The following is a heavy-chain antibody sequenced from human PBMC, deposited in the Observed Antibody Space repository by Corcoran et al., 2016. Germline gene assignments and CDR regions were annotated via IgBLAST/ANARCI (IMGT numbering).Heavy chain of an antibody. Sequence: QVQLQESGPGLVKPSGTLSLTCAVSGGSISSSNWWSWVRQPPGKGLEWIGEIYHSGSTNYNPSLKSRVTISVDNSKNQFSLKLSSVTAADTAVYYCARDLVAAAGMTGNAHWGQGTLVTVSS. D-gene: IGHD6-13*01. CDR1: GGSISSSNW. V-gene: IGHV4-4*02. J-gene: IGHJ4*02. CDR2: IYHSGST. CDR3: ARDLVAAAGMTGNAH.